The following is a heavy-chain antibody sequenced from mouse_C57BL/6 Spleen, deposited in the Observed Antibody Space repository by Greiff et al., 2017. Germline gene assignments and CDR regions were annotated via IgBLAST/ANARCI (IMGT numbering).Heavy chain of an antibody. J-gene: IGHJ3*01. CDR1: GYTFTSYW. CDR3: TVITTVVEEWFAY. Sequence: VQLQQPGAELVRPGASVKLSCKASGYTFTSYWINWVKQRPGQGLEWIGNIYPSDSYTNYNQKFKDKATLTVDKSSSTAYMQLSSPTSEDSAVYYCTVITTVVEEWFAYWGQGTLVTVSA. D-gene: IGHD1-1*01. V-gene: IGHV1-69*02. CDR2: IYPSDSYT.